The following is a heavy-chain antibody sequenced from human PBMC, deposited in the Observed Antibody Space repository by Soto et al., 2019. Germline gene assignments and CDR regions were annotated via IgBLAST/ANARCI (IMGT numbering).Heavy chain of an antibody. Sequence: QPGGSLRLSCAASGFTFSNYWMTWVRQAPGKGLEWVANIEQHGGEKYYVESVKGRFTISRDNAKNSLYLQMNSLRAEDTAVYYCARDSGVVPAANVAAAGATLILFDYWGQGTLVTVSS. CDR1: GFTFSNYW. CDR3: ARDSGVVPAANVAAAGATLILFDY. D-gene: IGHD2-2*01. V-gene: IGHV3-7*03. J-gene: IGHJ4*02. CDR2: IEQHGGEK.